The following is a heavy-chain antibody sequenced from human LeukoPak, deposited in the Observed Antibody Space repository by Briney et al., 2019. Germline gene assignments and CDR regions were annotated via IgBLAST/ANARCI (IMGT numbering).Heavy chain of an antibody. CDR1: GYTFTGYY. CDR2: INPNSGGT. CDR3: ARAGFYDFWSGYRHFDY. D-gene: IGHD3-3*01. Sequence: GASVKVSCKASGYTFTGYYMHWVRQAPGQGLEWMGRINPNSGGTNYAQKFQGRVTMTRDTSISTAYMELSRLRSDDTAVYYCARAGFYDFWSGYRHFDYWGQGTLVTVSP. V-gene: IGHV1-2*06. J-gene: IGHJ4*02.